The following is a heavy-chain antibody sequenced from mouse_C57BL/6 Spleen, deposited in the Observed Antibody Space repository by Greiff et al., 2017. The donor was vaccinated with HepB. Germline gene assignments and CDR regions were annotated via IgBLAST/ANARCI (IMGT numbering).Heavy chain of an antibody. D-gene: IGHD2-2*01. CDR3: AKKGYYRYIDV. CDR2: IYPSDSET. CDR1: GYTFTSYW. V-gene: IGHV1-61*01. J-gene: IGHJ1*03. Sequence: QVQLQQSGAELVRPGSSVKLSCKASGYTFTSYWMDWVKQRPGQGLEWIGNIYPSDSETHYNQKFKDKATLTVDKSSSTAYMQLSSLTSEDSAVYYWAKKGYYRYIDVWGTGTTVTVSS.